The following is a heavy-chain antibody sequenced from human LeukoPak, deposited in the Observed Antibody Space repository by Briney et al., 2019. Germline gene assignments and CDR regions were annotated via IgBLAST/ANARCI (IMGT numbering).Heavy chain of an antibody. J-gene: IGHJ5*02. Sequence: GASVKVSCKASGYTFTGYYMHGVRQAPGQGLEWMGWINPNSGGTNYAQKFQGRVTMTRDTSISTAYMELSRLRSDDTAVYYCAREVWYYGSGSYPKFDPWGQGTLVTVSS. D-gene: IGHD3-10*01. V-gene: IGHV1-2*02. CDR3: AREVWYYGSGSYPKFDP. CDR2: INPNSGGT. CDR1: GYTFTGYY.